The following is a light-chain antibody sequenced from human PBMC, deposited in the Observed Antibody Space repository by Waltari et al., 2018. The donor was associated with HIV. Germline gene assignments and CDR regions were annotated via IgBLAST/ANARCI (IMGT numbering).Light chain of an antibody. Sequence: DIVLTQSPDSLTVSLGEMATINCKASQSILFSTTNSNYLAWYQQKPGHPPKLLISWASGRRSGVPDRFSGAGSGTDFTLTITSLQAEDVAVYYCQQYYSHPRTFGQGTKLEI. CDR2: WAS. CDR1: QSILFSTTNSNY. V-gene: IGKV4-1*01. CDR3: QQYYSHPRT. J-gene: IGKJ2*01.